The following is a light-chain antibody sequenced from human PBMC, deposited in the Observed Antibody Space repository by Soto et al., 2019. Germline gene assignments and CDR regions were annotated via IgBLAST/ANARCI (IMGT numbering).Light chain of an antibody. J-gene: IGKJ4*01. CDR3: QQLNSYPLT. V-gene: IGKV1-17*01. CDR2: AAS. Sequence: DIQMTQSPSTLSASVGDRVTITCRASQGIRNDLSWYQQKPGQAPNLLIYAASTLQSGVPSRFSGSGSGTDFTLTISSLQPEDFATYYCQQLNSYPLTFGGGTKVDIK. CDR1: QGIRND.